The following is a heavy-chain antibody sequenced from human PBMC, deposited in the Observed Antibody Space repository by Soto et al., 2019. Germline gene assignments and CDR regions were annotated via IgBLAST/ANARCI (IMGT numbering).Heavy chain of an antibody. CDR1: GYTFTGYY. J-gene: IGHJ5*02. V-gene: IGHV1-2*04. Sequence: ASVKVSCKASGYTFTGYYMHWVRQAPGQGLEWMGWINPNSGGTNYAQKFQGWVTMTRDTSISTAYMELSRLRSDDTAVYYCARGTLRQQLVGFWFDPWGQGTLVTVSS. CDR3: ARGTLRQQLVGFWFDP. CDR2: INPNSGGT. D-gene: IGHD6-13*01.